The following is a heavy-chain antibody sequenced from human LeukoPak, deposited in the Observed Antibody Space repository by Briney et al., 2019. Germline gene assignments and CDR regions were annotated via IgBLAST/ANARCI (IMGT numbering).Heavy chain of an antibody. Sequence: ASVKVSCKASGYTFISYGISWVRQAPGQGLEWMGWISAYKGNTKYAEKFQGRVTMTTDTSTSTAYMELRSLRSDDTAMYYCARTISGWYGDYWGQGTLVTVSS. CDR2: ISAYKGNT. J-gene: IGHJ4*02. CDR1: GYTFISYG. D-gene: IGHD6-19*01. V-gene: IGHV1-18*04. CDR3: ARTISGWYGDY.